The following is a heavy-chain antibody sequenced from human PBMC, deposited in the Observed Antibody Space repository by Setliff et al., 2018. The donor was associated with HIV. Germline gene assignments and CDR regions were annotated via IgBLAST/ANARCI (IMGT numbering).Heavy chain of an antibody. Sequence: GGSLRLSCAASGFTLITYWMSWVRQAPGKGLEWVANIKQDGSEKYYVDSVKGRFTISRDNSKNTLYLQMNSLRADDTAVYYCVKDSEGGYTYGAYDYWGRGTRVTVSS. V-gene: IGHV3-7*04. CDR2: IKQDGSEK. CDR3: VKDSEGGYTYGAYDY. CDR1: GFTLITYW. J-gene: IGHJ2*01. D-gene: IGHD5-18*01.